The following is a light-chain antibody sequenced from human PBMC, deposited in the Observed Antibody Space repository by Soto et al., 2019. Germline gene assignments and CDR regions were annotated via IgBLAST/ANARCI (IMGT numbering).Light chain of an antibody. CDR1: ISDFVVYNY. J-gene: IGLJ1*01. CDR3: SSHTTSSALQV. Sequence: QSALTQPASVSGSPGQSITISCSGTISDFVVYNYVSWYQQHPGKAPKLMLYGVSKRPSGVSNRFSGSKSGNTASLTISGLQAEDEADYYCSSHTTSSALQVFGTGTKVT. V-gene: IGLV2-14*03. CDR2: GVS.